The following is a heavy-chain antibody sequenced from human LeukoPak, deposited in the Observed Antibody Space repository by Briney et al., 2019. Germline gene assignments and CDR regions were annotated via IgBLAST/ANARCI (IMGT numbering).Heavy chain of an antibody. Sequence: GGSLRLSCAASGFTFSTYAMNWVRQAPGKGLEWVSYISSSGSTIYYADSVKGRFTISRDNAKNSLYLQMNSLRAEDTAVYYCAELGITMIGGVWGKGTTVTISS. CDR3: AELGITMIGGV. V-gene: IGHV3-48*03. CDR1: GFTFSTYA. J-gene: IGHJ6*04. D-gene: IGHD3-10*02. CDR2: ISSSGSTI.